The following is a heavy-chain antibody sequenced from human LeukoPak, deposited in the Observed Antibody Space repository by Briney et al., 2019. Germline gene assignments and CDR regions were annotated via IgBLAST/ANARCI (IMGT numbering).Heavy chain of an antibody. Sequence: HTGVSLRLSCAASGFTFSSYGMHWVRQAPGKGLEWVAVIWYDGSNKYYADSVKGRFTISRDNSKNTLYLQMNSLRAEDTAVYYCARDPTGSWFPFYYHGMDVWGQGTTVTVSS. D-gene: IGHD6-13*01. CDR2: IWYDGSNK. V-gene: IGHV3-33*01. CDR3: ARDPTGSWFPFYYHGMDV. J-gene: IGHJ6*02. CDR1: GFTFSSYG.